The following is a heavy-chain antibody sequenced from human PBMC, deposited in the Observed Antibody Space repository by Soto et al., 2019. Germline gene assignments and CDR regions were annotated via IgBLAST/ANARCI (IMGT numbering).Heavy chain of an antibody. CDR3: AKRRGAGGHFDY. J-gene: IGHJ4*02. CDR2: VSIGGST. V-gene: IGHV3-23*01. CDR1: GSTFSSYA. D-gene: IGHD2-15*01. Sequence: GGSLRLSWAASGSTFSSYAMGWVRQGPGKGLEWVAVVSIGGSTHYADSVRGRFTISRDNSKNTLSLQMNSLTAEDTAVYFCAKRRGAGGHFDYWGQGA.